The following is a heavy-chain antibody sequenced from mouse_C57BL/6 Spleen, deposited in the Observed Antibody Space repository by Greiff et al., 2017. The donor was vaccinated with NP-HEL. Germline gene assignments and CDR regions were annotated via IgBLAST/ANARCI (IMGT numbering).Heavy chain of an antibody. J-gene: IGHJ2*01. CDR1: GYSFTGYY. V-gene: IGHV1-42*01. CDR3: ARGRKLRDGCYFDY. Sequence: EVQLQQSGPELVKPGASVKISCKASGYSFTGYYMNWVKQSPEKSLEWIGEINPSTGGTTYNQKFKAKATLTVDKSSSTAYMQLKSLTSEDSAVYYCARGRKLRDGCYFDYWGQGTTLTVSS. CDR2: INPSTGGT. D-gene: IGHD1-1*01.